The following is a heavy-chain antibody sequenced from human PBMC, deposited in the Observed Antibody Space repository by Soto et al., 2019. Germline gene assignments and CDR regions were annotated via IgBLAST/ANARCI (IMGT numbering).Heavy chain of an antibody. CDR1: GCGFSIYA. V-gene: IGHV1-69*05. CDR3: ARGSSGYSRAFDY. D-gene: IGHD3-22*01. Sequence: SVKVSCEASGCGFSIYAISWVRQAPGQGLEWMGGTIPIFGTANYAQKLQGRVTMTTDTSTSTAYMELRSLRSDDTAVYYCARGSSGYSRAFDYWGQGTLVTV. CDR2: TIPIFGTA. J-gene: IGHJ4*02.